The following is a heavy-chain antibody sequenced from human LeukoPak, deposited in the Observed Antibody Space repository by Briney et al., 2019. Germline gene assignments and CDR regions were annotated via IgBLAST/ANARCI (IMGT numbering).Heavy chain of an antibody. Sequence: PGGSLRLSCAASGFTFSSYWMHWVRQAPGKGLEWVANIKQDGSEKYYVDSVKGRFTISRDNAKNSLYLQMNSLRAEDTAVYYCARAHYYGSGSYNTFDVIWFDPWGQGTLVTVSS. V-gene: IGHV3-7*01. D-gene: IGHD3-10*01. CDR3: ARAHYYGSGSYNTFDVIWFDP. CDR2: IKQDGSEK. CDR1: GFTFSSYW. J-gene: IGHJ5*02.